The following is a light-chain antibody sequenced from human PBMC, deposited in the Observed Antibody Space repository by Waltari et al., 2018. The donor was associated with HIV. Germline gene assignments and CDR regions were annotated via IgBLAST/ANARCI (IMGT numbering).Light chain of an antibody. CDR2: RNN. CDR1: NSNIRSNY. V-gene: IGLV1-47*01. CDR3: ATWDDSLSGGV. J-gene: IGLJ3*02. Sequence: QSVLTQPPSASGTPGQRVTISCSGSNSNIRSNYVYWYQQLPGTAPKLLIYRNNQRPSGVPDRFSGSKSGTSASLAISGLRSEDEADYYCATWDDSLSGGVFGGGTKLTVL.